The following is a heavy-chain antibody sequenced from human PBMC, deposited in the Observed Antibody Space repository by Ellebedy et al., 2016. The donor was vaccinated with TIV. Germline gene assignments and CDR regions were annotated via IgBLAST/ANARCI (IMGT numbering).Heavy chain of an antibody. CDR1: GGSISSYY. CDR3: ARDFQYDYVWGSYRSSRYYFDY. V-gene: IGHV4-59*12. CDR2: IYYSGST. D-gene: IGHD3-16*02. J-gene: IGHJ4*02. Sequence: SETLSLTXTVSGGSISSYYWSWIRQPPGKGLEWIGYIYYSGSTNYNPSLKSRVTISVDTSKNQFSLKLSSVTAADTAVYYCARDFQYDYVWGSYRSSRYYFDYWGQGTLVTVSS.